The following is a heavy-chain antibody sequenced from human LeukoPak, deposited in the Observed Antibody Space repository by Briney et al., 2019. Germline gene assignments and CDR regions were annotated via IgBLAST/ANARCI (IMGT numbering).Heavy chain of an antibody. CDR3: TTQWSYYYDSSGYC. Sequence: GGSLRLSCAASGFTFSNAWMSWVRQAPGKGLEWVGRIKSKTDGGTTDYAAPVKGRFTISRDDSKNTLYLQMNSLKTEDTAVYYCTTQWSYYYDSSGYCWGQGTLVTVSS. CDR2: IKSKTDGGTT. CDR1: GFTFSNAW. J-gene: IGHJ4*02. V-gene: IGHV3-15*01. D-gene: IGHD3-22*01.